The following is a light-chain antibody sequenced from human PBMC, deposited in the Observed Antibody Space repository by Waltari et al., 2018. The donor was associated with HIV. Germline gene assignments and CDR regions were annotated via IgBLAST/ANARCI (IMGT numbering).Light chain of an antibody. J-gene: IGLJ2*01. Sequence: NFMLTQPHSVSESPGKTVTISCTRRSGSIASNYVQRYPQRPGSAPTTVIYEDTQRPSGVPDRFSGSIDSSSNSASLTISGLKTEDEADYYCQSYDSSTVVFGGGTKLTVL. CDR2: EDT. CDR1: SGSIASNY. CDR3: QSYDSSTVV. V-gene: IGLV6-57*04.